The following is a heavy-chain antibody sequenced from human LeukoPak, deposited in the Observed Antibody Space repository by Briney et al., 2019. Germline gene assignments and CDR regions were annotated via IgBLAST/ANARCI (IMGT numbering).Heavy chain of an antibody. J-gene: IGHJ4*02. D-gene: IGHD3-22*01. V-gene: IGHV3-53*05. CDR3: AKAHTSSGYFSYFHY. CDR2: IYSGGST. CDR1: GFTVSSNY. Sequence: GESLRLSCAASGFTVSSNYMSWVRQAPGKGLEWVSVIYSGGSTYYADSVKGRFTISRDNSKNTLYLQMNSLRAEDTAVYYCAKAHTSSGYFSYFHYWGQGTLVTVSS.